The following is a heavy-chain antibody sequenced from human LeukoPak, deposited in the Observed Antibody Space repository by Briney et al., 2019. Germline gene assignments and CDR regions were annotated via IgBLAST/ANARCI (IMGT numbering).Heavy chain of an antibody. J-gene: IGHJ4*02. CDR1: GFTFNTFS. CDR2: ISSTSTHI. D-gene: IGHD1-26*01. Sequence: GGSLRLSCAASGFTFNTFSMNWVRQAPGKGLEWVSSISSTSTHIYYADSVKGRFTISRDNAKNSLYLQMNSLRAEDTAVHYCARVISGSLDYWGQGTLVTVSS. V-gene: IGHV3-21*01. CDR3: ARVISGSLDY.